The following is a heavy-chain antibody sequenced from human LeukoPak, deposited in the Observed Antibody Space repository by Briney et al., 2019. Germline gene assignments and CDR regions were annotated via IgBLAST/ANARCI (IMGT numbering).Heavy chain of an antibody. CDR3: AGYGDSSGYYQD. J-gene: IGHJ4*02. CDR2: ISAYNGNT. CDR1: GYTFTGYY. Sequence: ASVKVSCKASGYTFTGYYMHWVRQATGQGLEWMGWISAYNGNTNYAQKLQGRVTMTTDTSTSTAYMELRSLRSDDTAVYYCAGYGDSSGYYQDWGQGTLVTVSS. D-gene: IGHD3-22*01. V-gene: IGHV1-18*04.